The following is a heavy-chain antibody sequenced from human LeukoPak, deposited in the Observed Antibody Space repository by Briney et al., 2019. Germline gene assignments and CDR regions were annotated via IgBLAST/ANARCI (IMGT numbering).Heavy chain of an antibody. CDR3: AGTTAVGYCSSTSCYKRPFDY. Sequence: SETLSLTCTVSGGSVSSYYWSWIRQPPGKGLEWIGYIYYSGSTNYNSSLKSRVTISVDTSKNQFSLKLSSVTAADTAVHYCAGTTAVGYCSSTSCYKRPFDYWGQGTLVTVSS. CDR1: GGSVSSYY. CDR2: IYYSGST. J-gene: IGHJ4*02. V-gene: IGHV4-59*02. D-gene: IGHD2-2*02.